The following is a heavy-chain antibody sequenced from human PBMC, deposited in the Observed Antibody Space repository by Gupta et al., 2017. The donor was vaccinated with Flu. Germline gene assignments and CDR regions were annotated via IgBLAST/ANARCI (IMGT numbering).Heavy chain of an antibody. D-gene: IGHD2-8*01. CDR1: SYY. V-gene: IGHV4-4*07. CDR3: ARVRCTNGVCYIFDY. CDR2: IYTSGST. J-gene: IGHJ4*02. Sequence: SYYWSWIRQPAGKGLEWIGRIYTSGSTNYNPSLKSRVTTSVDTSKNQFSLKLSSVTAADTAVYYCARVRCTNGVCYIFDYWGQGTLVTVSS.